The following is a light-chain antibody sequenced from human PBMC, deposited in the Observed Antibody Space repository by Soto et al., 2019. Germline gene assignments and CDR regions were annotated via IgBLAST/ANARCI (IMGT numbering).Light chain of an antibody. CDR1: QSVSSSY. CDR2: GAS. Sequence: EIVLTQSPGTLSLSPGERATISCRASQSVSSSYLDWYQQKPGQAPRPLIYGASSRAIGIPDRFSGSGSGTDFTLTISRLEPEDFAVYYCQQYGSSPWTFGQGTKVEIK. CDR3: QQYGSSPWT. V-gene: IGKV3-20*01. J-gene: IGKJ1*01.